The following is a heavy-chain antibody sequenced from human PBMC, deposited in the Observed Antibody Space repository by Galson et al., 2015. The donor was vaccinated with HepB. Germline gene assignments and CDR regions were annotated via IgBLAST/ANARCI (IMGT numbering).Heavy chain of an antibody. CDR1: GFTFSRYW. J-gene: IGHJ6*02. D-gene: IGHD5-18*01. CDR3: ARDLAAMDRYYYYGMDV. Sequence: SLRLSCAASGFTFSRYWMSWVRQAPGKGLEWVANIKQDGSEKYYVDSVKGRFTISRDNAKNSLYLQLNGLRAEDTAVYYCARDLAAMDRYYYYGMDVWGQGTTVTVSS. CDR2: IKQDGSEK. V-gene: IGHV3-7*01.